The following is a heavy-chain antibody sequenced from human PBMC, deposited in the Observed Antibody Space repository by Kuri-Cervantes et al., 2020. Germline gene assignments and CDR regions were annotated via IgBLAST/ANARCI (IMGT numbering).Heavy chain of an antibody. D-gene: IGHD3-3*01. CDR1: GGTFSGYA. CDR2: IIPIFGTA. Sequence: SVKVSCKASGGTFSGYAISWVRQAPGQGLEWMGGIIPIFGTANYAQKFQGRVTITADESTSTAYMELSSLRSDDTAVYYCARARGYDFWSGYYMGAEDGMDVWGQGTTVTVSS. CDR3: ARARGYDFWSGYYMGAEDGMDV. V-gene: IGHV1-69*13. J-gene: IGHJ6*02.